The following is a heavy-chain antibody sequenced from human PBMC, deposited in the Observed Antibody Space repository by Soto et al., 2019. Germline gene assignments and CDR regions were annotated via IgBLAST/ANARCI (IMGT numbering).Heavy chain of an antibody. D-gene: IGHD3-9*01. CDR2: INWNGGST. CDR3: ARPMLRYFDWLSAFDI. J-gene: IGHJ3*02. V-gene: IGHV3-20*01. Sequence: PGGSLRLSCAASGFSFDDYGMSWVRQAPGKGLEWVSGINWNGGSTGYADSVKGRFTISRDNAKNSLYLQMNSLRAEDTALYHCARPMLRYFDWLSAFDIWGQGTRVTVAS. CDR1: GFSFDDYG.